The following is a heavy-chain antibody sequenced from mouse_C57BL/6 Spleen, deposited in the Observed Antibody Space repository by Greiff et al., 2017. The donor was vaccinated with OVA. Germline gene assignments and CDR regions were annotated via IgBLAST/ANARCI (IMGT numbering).Heavy chain of an antibody. D-gene: IGHD2-1*01. CDR1: GYTFTDYE. Sequence: QVQLKQSGAELVRPGASVTLSCKASGYTFTDYEMHWVKQTPVHGLEWIGAIDPETGGTAYNQKFKGKAILTADKSSSTAYMELRSLTSEDSAVYYCTRREDYGNLFAYWGQGTLVTVSA. CDR3: TRREDYGNLFAY. CDR2: IDPETGGT. V-gene: IGHV1-15*01. J-gene: IGHJ3*01.